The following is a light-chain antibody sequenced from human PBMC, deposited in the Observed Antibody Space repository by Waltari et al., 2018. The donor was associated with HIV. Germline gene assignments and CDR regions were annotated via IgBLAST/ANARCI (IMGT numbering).Light chain of an antibody. J-gene: IGKJ4*01. CDR2: GAS. V-gene: IGKV3-20*01. CDR3: QQYGSSPLT. Sequence: EIVLTQSPRTLSLSPGERATLPCRPSQSLRSRYLAGYQQKPGQPPRLLIYGASSRATGIRDRYSGSGSGTDFTLTISRREPEDFAVYYCQQYGSSPLTCGGGTKGEIK. CDR1: QSLRSRY.